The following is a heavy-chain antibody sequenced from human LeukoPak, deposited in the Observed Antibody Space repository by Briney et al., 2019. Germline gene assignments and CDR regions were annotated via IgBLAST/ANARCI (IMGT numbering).Heavy chain of an antibody. V-gene: IGHV4-59*01. CDR2: IYYTGST. CDR3: ARGPVRNWFDP. CDR1: GVSFSGYY. J-gene: IGHJ5*02. Sequence: SETLSLTCAAYGVSFSGYYWSWIRQPPGKALEWIGYIYYTGSTNYSPSLKSRVTISVDTSKKQFSLNLNSLTAADTAVYYCARGPVRNWFDPWGQGTLVTVSS.